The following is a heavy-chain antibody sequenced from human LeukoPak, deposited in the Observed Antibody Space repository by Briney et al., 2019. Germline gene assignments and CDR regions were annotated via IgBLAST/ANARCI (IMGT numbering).Heavy chain of an antibody. D-gene: IGHD3-22*01. CDR3: AKVMGSSGYYSEWVYGMDV. CDR2: ISYDGSNK. V-gene: IGHV3-30*18. CDR1: GFTFSSYG. J-gene: IGHJ6*02. Sequence: GGSLRLSCAASGFTFSSYGMHWVRQAPGKGLEWVAVISYDGSNKYYADSVKGRFTISRDNSKNTLYLQMNSLRAEDTAVYYCAKVMGSSGYYSEWVYGMDVWGQGTTVTVSS.